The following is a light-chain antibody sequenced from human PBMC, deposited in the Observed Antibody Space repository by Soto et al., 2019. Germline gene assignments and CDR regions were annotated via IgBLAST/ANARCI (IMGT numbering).Light chain of an antibody. CDR3: QHYATWPLT. Sequence: EIVMTQSPAALSVSPGEGATLSWRASQGIGSTLAWYQQKPGQTPRLLIYDASTRAAGVPARFSGSGSGTDFTLTINSLQSEDFAIYYCQHYATWPLTFGGGTKVEIX. CDR2: DAS. J-gene: IGKJ4*01. CDR1: QGIGST. V-gene: IGKV3-15*01.